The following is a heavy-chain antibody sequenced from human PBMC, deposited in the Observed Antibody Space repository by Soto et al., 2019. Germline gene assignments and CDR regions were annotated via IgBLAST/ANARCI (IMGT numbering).Heavy chain of an antibody. D-gene: IGHD4-17*01. Sequence: EVQLVESGGGLVKPGGSLRLSCTASGFTFSSYNMNLVREAPGKGLEWVSYISTWSSYSFYADSVKGRFTISRDNSENSLYLQLDSLRDEDTAVYYCARASHDYGALDYWGQGALVTVSS. J-gene: IGHJ4*02. V-gene: IGHV3-21*02. CDR1: GFTFSSYN. CDR2: ISTWSSYS. CDR3: ARASHDYGALDY.